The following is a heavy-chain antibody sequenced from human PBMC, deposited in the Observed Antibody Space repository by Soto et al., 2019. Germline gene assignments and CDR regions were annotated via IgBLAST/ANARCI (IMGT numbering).Heavy chain of an antibody. CDR2: LKSRSDGGRT. CDR1: GFTFSKAW. D-gene: IGHD3-22*01. J-gene: IGHJ3*02. Sequence: GGSLRLSCVPSGFTFSKAWMSWVRQAPGRGLEWVGRLKSRSDGGRTDYPTPAKGSFTISRDDSKNTLYLQMNNLKTEDTAMYYCTTDYDSSGYYFPDSFGIWGQGTMGTVSS. CDR3: TTDYDSSGYYFPDSFGI. V-gene: IGHV3-15*01.